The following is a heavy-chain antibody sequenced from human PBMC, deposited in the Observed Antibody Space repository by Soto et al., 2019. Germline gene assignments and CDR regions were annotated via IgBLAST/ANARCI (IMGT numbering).Heavy chain of an antibody. CDR3: AREKGYSSSPFDY. V-gene: IGHV4-59*01. CDR2: IYYSGST. CDR1: GGSISSYY. D-gene: IGHD6-6*01. J-gene: IGHJ4*02. Sequence: QVQLQESGPGLVKPSETLSLTCTVSGGSISSYYWSWIRQPPGKGLEWIGYIYYSGSTNYNPSLKSRVTISVDTSKNQCSLKLSSVTAADTAVYYCAREKGYSSSPFDYWGQGTLVTVSS.